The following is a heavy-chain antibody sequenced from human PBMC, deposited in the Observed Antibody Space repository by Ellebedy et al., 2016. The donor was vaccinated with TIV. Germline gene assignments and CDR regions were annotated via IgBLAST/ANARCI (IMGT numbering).Heavy chain of an antibody. CDR1: GFTFSTYW. V-gene: IGHV3-74*01. CDR2: VNTDGSTT. Sequence: GESLKISCAASGFTFSTYWMHWVRQAPGKGLVWVSHVNTDGSTTSYADSVKGRFTISRDNAKNTLYLQMNSLRAEDTAVYYCARDPREWLVRGYFDCWGQGTLVTVSS. J-gene: IGHJ4*02. CDR3: ARDPREWLVRGYFDC. D-gene: IGHD6-19*01.